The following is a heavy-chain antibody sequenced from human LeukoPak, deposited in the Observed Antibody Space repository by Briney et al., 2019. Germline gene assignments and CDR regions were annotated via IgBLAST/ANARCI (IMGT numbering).Heavy chain of an antibody. CDR2: IRYDGSNK. Sequence: GGSLRLSCAASGFTFNSYGMHWVRQAPGKGLEWVAFIRYDGSNKYYADSVKGRFTISRDNSKNTLYLQMNSLRAEDTAVYYCAKGRGIVEGGYMDVWGKGTTVTVSS. CDR3: AKGRGIVEGGYMDV. V-gene: IGHV3-30*02. J-gene: IGHJ6*03. CDR1: GFTFNSYG. D-gene: IGHD3-22*01.